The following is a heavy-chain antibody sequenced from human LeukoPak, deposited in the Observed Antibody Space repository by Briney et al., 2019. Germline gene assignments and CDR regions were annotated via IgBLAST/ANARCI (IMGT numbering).Heavy chain of an antibody. CDR2: IKQDGSEK. CDR1: GFTFSSYW. CDR3: AREADDGVYYFDY. Sequence: GGSLRLSCAASGFTFSSYWMSWVRQAPGKGLEWVANIKQDGSEKYYVDSVKGRFTISRDNAKNSLYLQMNSLKAEDTAVYYCAREADDGVYYFDYWGQGTLVTVSS. V-gene: IGHV3-7*01. D-gene: IGHD5-24*01. J-gene: IGHJ4*02.